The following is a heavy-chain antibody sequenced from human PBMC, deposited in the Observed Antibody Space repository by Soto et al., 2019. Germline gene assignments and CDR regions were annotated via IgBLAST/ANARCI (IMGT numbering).Heavy chain of an antibody. D-gene: IGHD3-9*01. V-gene: IGHV4-39*01. J-gene: IGHJ5*02. CDR3: ARHRYDILTGYWFDP. CDR1: GGSISSSSYY. Sequence: SETLSLTCTVSGGSISSSSYYWGWIRQPPGKGLEWIGSIYYSGSTYYNPSLKSRVTISVDTSKNQFSLKLSSVTAAHTAVYYCARHRYDILTGYWFDPWGQGTLVTVSS. CDR2: IYYSGST.